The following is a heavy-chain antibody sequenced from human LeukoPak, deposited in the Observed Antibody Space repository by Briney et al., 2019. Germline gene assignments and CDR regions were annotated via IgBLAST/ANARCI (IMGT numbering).Heavy chain of an antibody. Sequence: PSETLSLTCAVYGGSFSGYYWSWIRQPPGKGLEWIGEINHSGSTNYNPSLKSRVTISVDTSKNQFSPTAADTAVYYCARGMGIAAAGHFDYWGQGTLVTVSS. J-gene: IGHJ4*02. D-gene: IGHD6-13*01. CDR2: INHSGST. CDR1: GGSFSGYY. V-gene: IGHV4-34*01. CDR3: ARGMGIAAAGHFDY.